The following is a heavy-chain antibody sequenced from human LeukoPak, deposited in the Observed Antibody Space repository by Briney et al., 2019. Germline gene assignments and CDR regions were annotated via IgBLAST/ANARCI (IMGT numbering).Heavy chain of an antibody. CDR2: ISSNGGST. D-gene: IGHD2-15*01. CDR3: ARSVVVAANIDF. V-gene: IGHV3-64*01. Sequence: GGSLRLSCAASGFTFSAYAMPWVRQAPGQGLEYVSAISSNGGSTYYANSVKGRFSISRDNSKNTLYLQLGSLRAEDMAVYYCARSVVVAANIDFWGQGTLVTVSS. J-gene: IGHJ4*02. CDR1: GFTFSAYA.